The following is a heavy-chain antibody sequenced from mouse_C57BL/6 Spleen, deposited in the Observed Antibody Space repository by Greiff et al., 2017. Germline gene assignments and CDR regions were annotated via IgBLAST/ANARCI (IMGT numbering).Heavy chain of an antibody. CDR3: TIFNYYGSSYLAY. CDR1: GYTFTDYE. J-gene: IGHJ3*01. CDR2: IDPETGGT. V-gene: IGHV1-15*01. Sequence: VQLLQSGAELLRPGASVTLSCTASGYTFTDYEMHLVKQTPVHGLEWIGAIDPETGGTADNQMFKGKARLTADKSSSTAYMELRSLTSEDSAVYYCTIFNYYGSSYLAYWGQGTLVTVSA. D-gene: IGHD1-1*01.